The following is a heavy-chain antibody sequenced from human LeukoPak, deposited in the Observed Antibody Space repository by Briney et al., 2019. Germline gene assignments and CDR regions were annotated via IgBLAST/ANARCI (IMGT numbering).Heavy chain of an antibody. Sequence: ASVKVSCKASGYTFTNYFMHWVGQAPGQGGEWMGIINHRGGSTGYAQVFQGRSTMTTDMPTRTVYMELSSLESEDTAVYYCARRDCVGDCYSNWFDPWGQGTLVTVSS. J-gene: IGHJ5*02. CDR3: ARRDCVGDCYSNWFDP. D-gene: IGHD2-21*02. CDR1: GYTFTNYF. V-gene: IGHV1-46*01. CDR2: INHRGGST.